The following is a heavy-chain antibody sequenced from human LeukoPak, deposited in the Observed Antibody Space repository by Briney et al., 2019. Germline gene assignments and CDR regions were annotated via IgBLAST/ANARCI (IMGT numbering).Heavy chain of an antibody. J-gene: IGHJ5*02. CDR2: IYYSGST. V-gene: IGHV4-59*01. CDR1: GGSISSYY. Sequence: SETLSLTCTVSGGSISSYYWSWIRQPPGKGLKWIGYIYYSGSTNYNPSLKSRVTISVDTSKNQFSLKLSSVTAADTAVYYCARDFDLGGNWFDPWGQGTLVTVSS. CDR3: ARDFDLGGNWFDP. D-gene: IGHD3-16*01.